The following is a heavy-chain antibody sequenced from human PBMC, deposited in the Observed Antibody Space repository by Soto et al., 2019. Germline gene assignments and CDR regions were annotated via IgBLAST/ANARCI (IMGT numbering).Heavy chain of an antibody. CDR3: ARAFDY. CDR2: IIPIFGTA. J-gene: IGHJ4*02. CDR1: RGTFSSFA. V-gene: IGHV1-69*06. Sequence: VEVSWGGCRGTFSSFAISWVRQAPGQGLEWMGGIIPIFGTANYAQKFQGRVTITADKSTSTAYMELSSLRSEDTAVYYCARAFDYWGQGTLVSVSS.